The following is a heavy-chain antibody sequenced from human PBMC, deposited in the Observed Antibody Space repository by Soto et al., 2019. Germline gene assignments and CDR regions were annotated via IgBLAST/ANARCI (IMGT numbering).Heavy chain of an antibody. Sequence: ASVKGSCKGSGYMFTKSAMHWVRQAPGQRLEWMGWISGDSGNTKYSPKLQDRVTITRDTSASTAYMELSSLRSEDTALYYCARDGVAAGNINFDYWGQGTLVTVSS. D-gene: IGHD6-19*01. J-gene: IGHJ4*01. V-gene: IGHV1-3*01. CDR2: ISGDSGNT. CDR3: ARDGVAAGNINFDY. CDR1: GYMFTKSA.